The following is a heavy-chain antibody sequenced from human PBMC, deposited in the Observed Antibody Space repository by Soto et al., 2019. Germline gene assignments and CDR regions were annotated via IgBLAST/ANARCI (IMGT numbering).Heavy chain of an antibody. Sequence: PSETLSLTCAVYGGSFSGYYWSWIRQPPGKGLEWIGEINHSGSTNYNPSLKSRVTISVDTSKNQFSLKLSSVTAADTAVYYCARGYDYVWGSYSCDYWGQGTLVTVSS. D-gene: IGHD3-16*02. CDR1: GGSFSGYY. J-gene: IGHJ4*02. CDR2: INHSGST. V-gene: IGHV4-34*01. CDR3: ARGYDYVWGSYSCDY.